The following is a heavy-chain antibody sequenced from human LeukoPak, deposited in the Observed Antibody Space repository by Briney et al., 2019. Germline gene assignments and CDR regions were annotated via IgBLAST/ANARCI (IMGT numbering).Heavy chain of an antibody. CDR1: GFTFTSSA. Sequence: APVKVSCKASGFTFTSSAMQWVRQARGQRLEWIGWIVVGSGNTNYAQKFQERVTITRDMSTSTAYMELSSLRSEDTAVYYCAADPALGYCSGGSCYPRPDDAFDIWGQGTMVTVSS. J-gene: IGHJ3*02. CDR3: AADPALGYCSGGSCYPRPDDAFDI. D-gene: IGHD2-15*01. CDR2: IVVGSGNT. V-gene: IGHV1-58*02.